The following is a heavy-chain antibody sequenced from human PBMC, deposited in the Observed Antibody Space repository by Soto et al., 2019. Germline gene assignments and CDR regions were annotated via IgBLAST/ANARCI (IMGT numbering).Heavy chain of an antibody. V-gene: IGHV3-11*01. D-gene: IGHD6-19*01. J-gene: IGHJ4*02. CDR2: ISSTGRTI. CDR3: ARSYSSGWEFDY. Sequence: LXLSCGASGFTCSKYYMSWIRQAPGKGLECVSYISSTGRTIYYADSVKGRLTVSRDNAQNSLSLKLNSLRVEDTAVYYCARSYSSGWEFDYWGQGTQVTVSS. CDR1: GFTCSKYY.